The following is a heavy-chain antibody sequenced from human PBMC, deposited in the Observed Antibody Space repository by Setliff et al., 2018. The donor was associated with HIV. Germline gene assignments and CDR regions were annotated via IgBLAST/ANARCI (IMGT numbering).Heavy chain of an antibody. V-gene: IGHV4-59*01. CDR2: IYYSGST. CDR3: ARAEMATIVAFDI. CDR1: DGSFSSDY. D-gene: IGHD5-12*01. Sequence: SETLSPTCTVSDGSFSSDYWTWIRQTPGKGLEWIGYIYYSGSTKYNPSLTSRVTISVDTSKNHFSLKLTSVTAADTAVYYCARAEMATIVAFDIWGQGTMVTVS. J-gene: IGHJ3*02.